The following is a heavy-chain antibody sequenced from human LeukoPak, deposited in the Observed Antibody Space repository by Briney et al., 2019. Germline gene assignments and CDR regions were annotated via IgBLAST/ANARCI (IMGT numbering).Heavy chain of an antibody. V-gene: IGHV3-23*01. CDR2: ISGSGGNT. Sequence: GGSLRLSCAASGFTFSNSAMSWVRQAPGKGLEWVSGISGSGGNTYYADSVKGRSTISRDNSRNTLYLQMNSLRTEDTAVYYCAKAGSIRFDYWGQGTLVTVSS. J-gene: IGHJ4*02. CDR3: AKAGSIRFDY. CDR1: GFTFSNSA. D-gene: IGHD1-26*01.